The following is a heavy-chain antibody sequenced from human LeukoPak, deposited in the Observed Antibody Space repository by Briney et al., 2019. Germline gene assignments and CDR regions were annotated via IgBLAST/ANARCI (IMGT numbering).Heavy chain of an antibody. Sequence: GGSLRLSCAASGFTFSSYWMTWVRQAPGKGLEWVANIKQDGSEKYYVDSVKGRFTVSRDNAKNSLYLQMNSLRAEDTAVYYCARDQITLDAFDIWGQGTMVTVSS. J-gene: IGHJ3*02. CDR3: ARDQITLDAFDI. CDR1: GFTFSSYW. V-gene: IGHV3-7*01. CDR2: IKQDGSEK. D-gene: IGHD3-16*01.